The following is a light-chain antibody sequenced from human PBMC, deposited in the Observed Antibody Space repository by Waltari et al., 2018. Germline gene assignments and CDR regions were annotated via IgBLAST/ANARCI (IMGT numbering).Light chain of an antibody. CDR3: HSRDASGVGGS. CDR1: SLRSYY. V-gene: IGLV3-19*01. Sequence: SSELTQDPTVSVAMGQTVRITCQGDSLRSYYASWYQQTPGQAPILVIFVKNNRPSGVPDRVSGSSSDNTGVLTITGAQAEDEASYYCHSRDASGVGGSFGGGTKLTVL. J-gene: IGLJ2*01. CDR2: VKN.